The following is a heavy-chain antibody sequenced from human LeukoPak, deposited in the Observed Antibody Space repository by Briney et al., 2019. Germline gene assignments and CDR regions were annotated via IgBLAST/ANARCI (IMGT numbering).Heavy chain of an antibody. V-gene: IGHV3-66*01. CDR3: AREPPTRWSLDAFDI. D-gene: IGHD5-24*01. Sequence: GGSLRLSCAASGFTFSSYAMSWVRQAPGKGLEWVSVIYSGGSTYYADSVKGRFTISRDNSKNTLYLQMNSLRAEDTAVYYCAREPPTRWSLDAFDIWGQGTMVTVSS. CDR1: GFTFSSYA. J-gene: IGHJ3*02. CDR2: IYSGGST.